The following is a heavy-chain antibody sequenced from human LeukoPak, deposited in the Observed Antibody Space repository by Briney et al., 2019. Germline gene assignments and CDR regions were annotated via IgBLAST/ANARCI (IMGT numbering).Heavy chain of an antibody. D-gene: IGHD3-9*01. CDR1: GFTFSSYN. Sequence: PGGSLRLSCAASGFTFSSYNMNWVRQSPGKGLEWVASTDTTSQYIFYPDSVKSRFTISRDNTRNSLYLQMHSLRAEDSGLYYCARSDRDSDWFIDDYWGQGTLVTVSS. CDR2: TDTTSQYI. CDR3: ARSDRDSDWFIDDY. V-gene: IGHV3-21*01. J-gene: IGHJ4*02.